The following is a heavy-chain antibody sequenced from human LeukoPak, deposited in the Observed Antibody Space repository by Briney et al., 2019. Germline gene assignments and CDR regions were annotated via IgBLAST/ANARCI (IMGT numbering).Heavy chain of an antibody. V-gene: IGHV3-74*01. Sequence: GGSLRLSCVASGFTFRSYWMHWVRQAPGKGLVWVSRINDDGSRTNYADSVKGRFTISRDNAKNTLYLQMNSLRAEDTAVYCCASVRYCSRTSTGCYRWFDRWGEGTLVTDSS. J-gene: IGHJ5*02. CDR1: GFTFRSYW. D-gene: IGHD2-2*01. CDR3: ASVRYCSRTSTGCYRWFDR. CDR2: INDDGSRT.